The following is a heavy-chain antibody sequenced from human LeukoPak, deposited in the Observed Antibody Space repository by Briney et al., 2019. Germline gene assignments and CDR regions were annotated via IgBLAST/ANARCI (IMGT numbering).Heavy chain of an antibody. V-gene: IGHV4-59*11. Sequence: SETLSLTCTVSGGSISSHFWSWIRQPPGKGLECIGYISDTGSADYNPSLKSRVIISVDTSQNQFSLRLSSVTAADTALYYCARVGSRSSRGFGDFGLWGRGTLVTVSS. CDR3: ARVGSRSSRGFGDFGL. J-gene: IGHJ2*01. CDR2: ISDTGSA. CDR1: GGSISSHF. D-gene: IGHD3-10*01.